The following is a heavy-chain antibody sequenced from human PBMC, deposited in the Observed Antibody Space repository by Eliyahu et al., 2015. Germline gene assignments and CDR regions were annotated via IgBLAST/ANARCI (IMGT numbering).Heavy chain of an antibody. CDR1: GFSLTTNGVS. Sequence: QITLKESGPTLVKPTQTLTLTCTFSGFSLTTNGVSVGWIRQPPGKALDWLGIIFWNDDKRYSPSLRTRLTITKGSSNTQVILRMTNVDPVDTGTYYCAHRRDFIXGWDVWGQGTTVTVSS. CDR2: IFWNDDK. V-gene: IGHV2-5*01. CDR3: AHRRDFIXGWDV. J-gene: IGHJ6*02.